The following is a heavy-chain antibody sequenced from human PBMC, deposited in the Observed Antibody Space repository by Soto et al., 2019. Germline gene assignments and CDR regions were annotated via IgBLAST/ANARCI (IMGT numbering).Heavy chain of an antibody. Sequence: SETLSLTCAVYGGSFSGYYWSWIRQPPGKGLEWIGEINHSGSTNYNPSLKSRVTISVDTSKNQFSLKLSSVTAADTAVYYCARGFLRGYWNRKTRCDYWGQGTLVTVSS. CDR1: GGSFSGYY. J-gene: IGHJ4*02. V-gene: IGHV4-34*01. CDR2: INHSGST. CDR3: ARGFLRGYWNRKTRCDY. D-gene: IGHD1-1*01.